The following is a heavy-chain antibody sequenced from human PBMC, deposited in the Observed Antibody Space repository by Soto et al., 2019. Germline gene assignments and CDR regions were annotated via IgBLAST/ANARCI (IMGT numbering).Heavy chain of an antibody. J-gene: IGHJ4*02. CDR1: GFTFSSYA. V-gene: IGHV3-23*01. D-gene: IGHD2-15*01. CDR3: ARDGYCSGGSCYSVPVFDY. CDR2: ISANGGST. Sequence: GGSLRLSCTASGFTFSSYAMSWVRQAPGKGLEWVSAISANGGSTFYADSVKGRFTISRDNSKNTLYLQMNSLRAEDTAVYYCARDGYCSGGSCYSVPVFDYWGQGTLVTVSS.